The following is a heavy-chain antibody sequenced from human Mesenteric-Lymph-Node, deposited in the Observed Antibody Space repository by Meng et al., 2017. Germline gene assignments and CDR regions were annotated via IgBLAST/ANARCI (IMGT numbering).Heavy chain of an antibody. CDR3: AARRVGATRTWLY. CDR1: GGSFSGYY. J-gene: IGHJ4*02. V-gene: IGHV4-34*01. Sequence: VQLQQWGGGLLKPSETLSLTCAVYGGSFSGYYWSWIRQPPGKGLEWIGEMNQSGSTNYNPSLKRRVTISVDTSKNQFSLKLSSVTAADTAVYSCAARRVGATRTWLYWGQGTLVTVSS. CDR2: MNQSGST. D-gene: IGHD1-26*01.